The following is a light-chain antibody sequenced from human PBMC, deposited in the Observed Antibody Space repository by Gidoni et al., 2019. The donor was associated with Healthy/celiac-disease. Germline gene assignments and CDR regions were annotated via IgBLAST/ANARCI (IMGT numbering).Light chain of an antibody. Sequence: QSALTQPASVSGSPGQPIPISCTGTSSDVGGYTYVSWYQQHPGKAPKLMIYEVSNRPSGVSNRFSGSKSGNTASLTISGLQAEDEADYYCSSYTSSSTKVFGGGTKLTVL. V-gene: IGLV2-14*01. CDR2: EVS. CDR1: SSDVGGYTY. J-gene: IGLJ3*02. CDR3: SSYTSSSTKV.